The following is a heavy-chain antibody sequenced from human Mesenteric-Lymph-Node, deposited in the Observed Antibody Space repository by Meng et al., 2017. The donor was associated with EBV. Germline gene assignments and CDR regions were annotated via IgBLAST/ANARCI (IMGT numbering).Heavy chain of an antibody. D-gene: IGHD1-1*01. V-gene: IGHV3-21*02. CDR1: GSMFIPIT. CDR2: ISGIGSYI. Sequence: VRRGESGGGGFKPGGSRSLSCAVSGSMFIPITMNWVRQAPGKGLEWVSSISGIGSYISSADSVKGRFTISRKNAKNSLFLQLNSLRAGDTALYYCARGRGGGDWNDDFDYWGQGTLVTVSS. CDR3: ARGRGGGDWNDDFDY. J-gene: IGHJ4*02.